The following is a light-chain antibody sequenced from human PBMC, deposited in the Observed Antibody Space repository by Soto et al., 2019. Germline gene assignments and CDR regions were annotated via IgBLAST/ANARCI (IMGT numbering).Light chain of an antibody. CDR2: EAS. CDR3: QQYDNVPLT. V-gene: IGKV1-33*01. Sequence: DLQMTQSPSSLSASVGDRVAITCQASQDITNDLNWYQQKPGKAPKVLIYEASKLETGVPSRFSGSGSGTDFTFTISSLQPEDIATYFCQQYDNVPLTFGGGTKVEIK. J-gene: IGKJ4*01. CDR1: QDITND.